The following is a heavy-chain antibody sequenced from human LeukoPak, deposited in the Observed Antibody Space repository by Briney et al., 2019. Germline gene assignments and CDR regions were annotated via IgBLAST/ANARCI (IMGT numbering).Heavy chain of an antibody. CDR3: ARRDHYDSSGYPNFDY. Sequence: GESLKISCNGSGYSFTSYWIGWVRQMPGKGLEKIGIIYPGDSDTRYSPSFQGQVTISADKAISTAYLQWSSLKASDTAMYYCARRDHYDSSGYPNFDYWGQGSLVTVSS. D-gene: IGHD3-22*01. CDR2: IYPGDSDT. CDR1: GYSFTSYW. V-gene: IGHV5-51*01. J-gene: IGHJ4*02.